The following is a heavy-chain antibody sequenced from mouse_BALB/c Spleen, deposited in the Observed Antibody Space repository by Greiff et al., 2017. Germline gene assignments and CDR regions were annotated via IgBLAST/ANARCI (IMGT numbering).Heavy chain of an antibody. Sequence: VQLVESGAELAKPGASVKMSCKASGYTFTSYWMHWVKQRPGQGLEWIGYINPSTGYTEYNQKFKDKATLTADKSSSTAYMQLSSLTSEDSAVYYCAPYDGAMDYWGQGTSVTVSS. V-gene: IGHV1-7*01. CDR1: GYTFTSYW. J-gene: IGHJ4*01. CDR2: INPSTGYT. D-gene: IGHD1-2*01. CDR3: APYDGAMDY.